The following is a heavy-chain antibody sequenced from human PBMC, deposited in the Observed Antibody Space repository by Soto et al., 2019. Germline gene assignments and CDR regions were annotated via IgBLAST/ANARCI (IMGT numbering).Heavy chain of an antibody. CDR2: ISGSGGST. D-gene: IGHD6-13*01. Sequence: GGSLRLSCAASGFTFSNYAVTWVRQAPGKGLEWVSTISGSGGSTYYADSVKCRFTISRDNSKNTLYLQMSRLRAEDTAVYDWARVHSSSEHYFDYWGQGALVTVSS. CDR1: GFTFSNYA. V-gene: IGHV3-23*01. CDR3: ARVHSSSEHYFDY. J-gene: IGHJ4*02.